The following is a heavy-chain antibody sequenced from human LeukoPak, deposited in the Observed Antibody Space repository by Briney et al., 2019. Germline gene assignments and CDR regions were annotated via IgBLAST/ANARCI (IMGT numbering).Heavy chain of an antibody. CDR2: IYYSGST. CDR3: ARDEVVRGDLFDY. CDR1: GGSISSYY. D-gene: IGHD3-10*01. Sequence: SETLSLTCTVSGGSISSYYWSWIRQPPGKGLEWIGYIYYSGSTNYNPSLKSRVTISVDTSKNQFSLKLSSVTAADTAVYYCARDEVVRGDLFDYWGQGTLVTVSS. V-gene: IGHV4-59*01. J-gene: IGHJ4*02.